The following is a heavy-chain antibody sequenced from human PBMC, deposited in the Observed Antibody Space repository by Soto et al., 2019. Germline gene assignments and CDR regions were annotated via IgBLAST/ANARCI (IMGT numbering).Heavy chain of an antibody. CDR1: GFTFSSYG. CDR2: IWYDGNNK. D-gene: IGHD3-10*01. V-gene: IGHV3-33*01. CDR3: ARDLPLYYGSGTYYSRAFDI. Sequence: GGSLRLSCAASGFTFSSYGMHWVRQAPGMGLEWVAVIWYDGNNKYYADSLRGRFTISRDNSKNTLYLQMNSLRAEDTAVYYCARDLPLYYGSGTYYSRAFDIWGQGPMVTVSS. J-gene: IGHJ3*02.